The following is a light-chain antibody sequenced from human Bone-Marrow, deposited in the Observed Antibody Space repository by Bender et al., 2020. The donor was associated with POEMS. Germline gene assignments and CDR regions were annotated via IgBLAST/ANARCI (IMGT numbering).Light chain of an antibody. CDR2: DVT. V-gene: IGLV2-14*03. J-gene: IGLJ1*01. CDR3: SSYTRSTSYV. CDR1: SSDVGGYDF. Sequence: QSALTQPASVSGSPGQSITISCTGTSSDVGGYDFVSWYQQHPDKAPKLMIYDVTSRPSGVSSRFSGSKSGNTASLTISGLQAEDEADYYCSSYTRSTSYVFGSGTKVTVL.